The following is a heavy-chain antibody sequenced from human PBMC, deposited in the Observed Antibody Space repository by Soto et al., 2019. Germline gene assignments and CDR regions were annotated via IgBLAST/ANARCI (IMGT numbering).Heavy chain of an antibody. D-gene: IGHD2-21*02. CDR2: IIPIFGTA. Sequence: SVKVSCKASGGTFSSYAISWVRQAPGQGLEWMGGIIPIFGTANYAQKFQGRVTITADESTSTAYMELSSLRSEDTAVYYCARGRHCGGDCYSWAFDIWGQGTMVTVSS. CDR1: GGTFSSYA. V-gene: IGHV1-69*13. J-gene: IGHJ3*02. CDR3: ARGRHCGGDCYSWAFDI.